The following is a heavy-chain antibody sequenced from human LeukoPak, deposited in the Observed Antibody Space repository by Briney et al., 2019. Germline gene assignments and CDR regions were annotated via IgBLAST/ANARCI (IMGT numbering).Heavy chain of an antibody. CDR3: AKGGTVLDAFDI. D-gene: IGHD1-26*01. CDR1: GFTFDDYA. CDR2: ISWNSGSI. Sequence: GGSLRLSCAASGFTFDDYAMHWVRQAPGKGLEWVSGISWNSGSIGYADSVKGRFTISRDNAKNSLYLQMNSLRAEDMALYYCAKGGTVLDAFDIWGQGTMVTVSS. V-gene: IGHV3-9*03. J-gene: IGHJ3*02.